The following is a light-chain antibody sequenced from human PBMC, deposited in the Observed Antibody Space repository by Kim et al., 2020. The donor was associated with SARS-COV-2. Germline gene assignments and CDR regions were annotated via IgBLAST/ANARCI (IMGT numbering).Light chain of an antibody. CDR1: TAAVTIDHF. J-gene: IGLJ2*01. CDR3: LLSYSGFVV. CDR2: DIY. V-gene: IGLV7-46*01. Sequence: PERSVTLSLDSGTAAVTIDHFSYWFQQKPGQAPRTLIYDIYVSQSWTPARFSGARLGGKPALTLSGAQPEDEAEYYCLLSYSGFVVFGGGTQLTVL.